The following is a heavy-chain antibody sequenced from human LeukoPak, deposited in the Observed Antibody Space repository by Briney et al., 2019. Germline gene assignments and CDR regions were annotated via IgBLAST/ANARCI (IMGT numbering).Heavy chain of an antibody. J-gene: IGHJ4*02. Sequence: SETLSLTCAVYGGSFSGYYWSWIRQPPGKGLESIGEINHSGSTNYNPSLKSRVTISVDTSKNQFSLKLRSVTAADTAVYYCARDSMVRGVTRTIDYWGQGTLVTVSS. CDR2: INHSGST. D-gene: IGHD3-10*01. CDR3: ARDSMVRGVTRTIDY. V-gene: IGHV4-34*01. CDR1: GGSFSGYY.